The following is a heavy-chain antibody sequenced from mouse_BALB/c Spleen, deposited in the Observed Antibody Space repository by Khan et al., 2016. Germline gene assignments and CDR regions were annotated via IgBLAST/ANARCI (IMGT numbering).Heavy chain of an antibody. Sequence: QLEESGPGLVKPSQSLSLTCTVTGYSITSDYAWNWIRQFPGNKLEWMGYITYSGYTSYNPSLKSRISITRDTSKNQFFLPLNSVTTEDTTTYYCATSGNYFDGWGQGTTLTVSS. CDR3: ATSGNYFDG. CDR2: ITYSGYT. J-gene: IGHJ2*01. D-gene: IGHD1-1*01. CDR1: GYSITSDYA. V-gene: IGHV3-2*02.